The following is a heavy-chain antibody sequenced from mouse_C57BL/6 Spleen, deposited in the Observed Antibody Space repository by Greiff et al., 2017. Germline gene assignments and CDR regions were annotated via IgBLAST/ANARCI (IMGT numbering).Heavy chain of an antibody. J-gene: IGHJ4*01. V-gene: IGHV2-2*01. Sequence: QVQLQQSGPGLVQPSQSLSITCTVSGFSLTSYGVHWVRQSPGKGLEWLGVIWSGGSTDYNAAFISRLSISKDNSKSQVFFKMNSLQADDTAIYYCARNWNYYGSSSPYAMDYWGQGTSVTVSS. CDR3: ARNWNYYGSSSPYAMDY. D-gene: IGHD1-1*01. CDR2: IWSGGST. CDR1: GFSLTSYG.